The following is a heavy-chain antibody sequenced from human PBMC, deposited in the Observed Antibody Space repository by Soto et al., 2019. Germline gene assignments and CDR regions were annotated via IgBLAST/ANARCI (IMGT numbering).Heavy chain of an antibody. CDR3: ARDSGSPGGFDY. J-gene: IGHJ4*02. D-gene: IGHD5-12*01. Sequence: SETLSLTCAVYGGSFSGYYWSWIRQPPGKGLEWIGEINHSGSTNYNPSLKSRVTISVDTSKNQFSLKLSSVTAADTAVYYCARDSGSPGGFDYWGQGTLVTVSS. CDR2: INHSGST. CDR1: GGSFSGYY. V-gene: IGHV4-34*01.